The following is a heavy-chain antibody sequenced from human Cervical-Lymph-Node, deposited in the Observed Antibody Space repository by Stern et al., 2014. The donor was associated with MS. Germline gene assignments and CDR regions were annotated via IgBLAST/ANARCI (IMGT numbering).Heavy chain of an antibody. CDR2: IWYDGNNE. D-gene: IGHD6-19*01. CDR1: GFTFSSYG. J-gene: IGHJ6*02. Sequence: QVQLVQSGGGVVQPGRSLRLSCAASGFTFSSYGMNWVRQAPGKGLEWVAVIWYDGNNEYYADSVKGRFTISRDNSKNTLYLQMNSLRAEDTAVYYCAGGLAVAGHYYYYYGMDVWGQGTTVTVSS. CDR3: AGGLAVAGHYYYYYGMDV. V-gene: IGHV3-33*01.